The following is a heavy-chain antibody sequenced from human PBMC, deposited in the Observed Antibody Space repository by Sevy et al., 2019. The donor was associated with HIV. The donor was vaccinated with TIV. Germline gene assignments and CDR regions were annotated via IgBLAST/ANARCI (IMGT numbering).Heavy chain of an antibody. J-gene: IGHJ1*01. CDR1: GYRFTSYW. CDR2: ISPGDSDT. Sequence: GESLKISCKGSGYRFTSYWIGWVRQMPGKGPEWMGIISPGDSDTRYSPPFQGQVTISADKSISTAYLQWSSLKASDTAMYYCARAGISIDGYFQHWGQGTLVTVSS. V-gene: IGHV5-51*01. CDR3: ARAGISIDGYFQH. D-gene: IGHD3-9*01.